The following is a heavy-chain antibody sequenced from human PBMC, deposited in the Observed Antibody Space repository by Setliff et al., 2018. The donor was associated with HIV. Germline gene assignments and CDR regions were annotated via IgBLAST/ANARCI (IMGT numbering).Heavy chain of an antibody. CDR2: MNPNSGNT. CDR3: ARVSPPVPQNTVAGSFDY. Sequence: ASVKVSCKASGYTFTGYYMHWVRQAPGQGLEWMGRMNPNSGNTEYAQQFQGRVTMTRNTSISTAYMELSSLRSEDTAIYYCARVSPPVPQNTVAGSFDYWGQGTPVTV. D-gene: IGHD6-19*01. CDR1: GYTFTGYY. V-gene: IGHV1-8*02. J-gene: IGHJ4*02.